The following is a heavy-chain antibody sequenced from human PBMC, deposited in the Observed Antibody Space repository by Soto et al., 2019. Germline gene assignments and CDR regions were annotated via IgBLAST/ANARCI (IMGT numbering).Heavy chain of an antibody. D-gene: IGHD3-22*01. Sequence: PSETLSLTCTVSGGSISSGGYYWRWIRPHPGKGLEWIGYIYYSGSTYYNPSLKSRVTISVDTSKNQFSLKLSSVTAADTAVYYCARTYYYDRGTNNWFDPWGQGTLVTVSS. CDR1: GGSISSGGYY. CDR3: ARTYYYDRGTNNWFDP. V-gene: IGHV4-31*03. CDR2: IYYSGST. J-gene: IGHJ5*02.